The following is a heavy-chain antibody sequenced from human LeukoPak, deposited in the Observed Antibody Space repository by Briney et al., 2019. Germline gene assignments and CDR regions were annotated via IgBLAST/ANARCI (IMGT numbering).Heavy chain of an antibody. CDR1: GGAISSGAY. J-gene: IGHJ3*01. D-gene: IGHD3-22*01. CDR2: IFRTGST. CDR3: ANSWYFYDSSGLPEADAFDR. Sequence: SETLSLTCTVSGGAISSGAYWGWVRQPPGKGLEWIATIFRTGSTRYNPSLESRVTISIDTSKNQFSLKLNSVTAADTAVYYCANSWYFYDSSGLPEADAFDRWGQGTLVTVSS. V-gene: IGHV4-38-2*02.